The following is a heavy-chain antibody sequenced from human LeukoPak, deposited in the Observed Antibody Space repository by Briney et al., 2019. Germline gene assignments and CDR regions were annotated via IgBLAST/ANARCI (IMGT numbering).Heavy chain of an antibody. V-gene: IGHV3-23*01. Sequence: PGGSLRLSSAASGFTFSSYAMSWVRQAPGKGLEWVSAISGSGGSTYYADSVKGRFTISRDNSKNTLYLQMNSLRAEDTAVYYCAKDGVDSSGYDYWGQGTLVTVSS. CDR3: AKDGVDSSGYDY. CDR1: GFTFSSYA. J-gene: IGHJ4*02. D-gene: IGHD3-22*01. CDR2: ISGSGGST.